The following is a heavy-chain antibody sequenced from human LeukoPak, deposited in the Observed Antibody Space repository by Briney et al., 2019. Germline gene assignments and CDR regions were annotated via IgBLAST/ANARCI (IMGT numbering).Heavy chain of an antibody. CDR3: ATASPFGPGGSIVGALPNY. J-gene: IGHJ4*02. D-gene: IGHD1-26*01. CDR2: FDPENGET. Sequence: GSSVTVSCTVSGYTLTELSRHWVRQAPGKGLEWMGGFDPENGETIYAQKFQGRVTMTEDTSTDTAYMELSSLRSEDTAVYYCATASPFGPGGSIVGALPNYWGQGTLVTVSS. V-gene: IGHV1-24*01. CDR1: GYTLTELS.